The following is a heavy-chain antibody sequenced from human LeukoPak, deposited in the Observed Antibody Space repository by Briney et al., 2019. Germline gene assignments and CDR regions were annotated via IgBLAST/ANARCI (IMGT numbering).Heavy chain of an antibody. CDR3: ARGAPPRRSYDSSGYYSYYFDY. V-gene: IGHV1-18*01. CDR1: GYTFTNYG. Sequence: ASVKVSCKASGYTFTNYGLIWVRQAPGQGLEWLGWVSTYNGHTKYTQKLQGRVTMTTDTSTSTAYMELRSLRSADTAVYYCARGAPPRRSYDSSGYYSYYFDYWGQGTLVTVSS. D-gene: IGHD3-22*01. CDR2: VSTYNGHT. J-gene: IGHJ4*02.